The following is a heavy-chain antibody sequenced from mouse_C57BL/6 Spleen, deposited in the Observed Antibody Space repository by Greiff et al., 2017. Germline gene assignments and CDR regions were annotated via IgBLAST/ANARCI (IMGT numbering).Heavy chain of an antibody. V-gene: IGHV5-9-1*02. Sequence: DVHLVESGEGLVKPGGSLKLSCAASGFTFSSYAMSWVRQTPEKRLEWVAYISSGGDYIYYADTVKGRFTISRDNARNTLYLQMSSLKSEDTAMYYCTRGGAQAPYYFDYWGQGTTLTVSS. J-gene: IGHJ2*01. CDR3: TRGGAQAPYYFDY. CDR2: ISSGGDYI. D-gene: IGHD3-2*02. CDR1: GFTFSSYA.